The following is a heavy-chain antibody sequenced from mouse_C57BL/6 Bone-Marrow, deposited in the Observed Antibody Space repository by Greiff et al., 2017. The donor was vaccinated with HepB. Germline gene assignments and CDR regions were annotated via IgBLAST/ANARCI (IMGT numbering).Heavy chain of an antibody. V-gene: IGHV7-3*01. CDR2: IRNKANGYTT. CDR3: ARSPTGYFDY. J-gene: IGHJ2*01. Sequence: EVQLQESGGGLVQPGGSLSLSCAASGFTFTDYYMSWVRQPPGKALEWLGFIRNKANGYTTEYSASVKGRFTISRDNSQSILYLQMNALRAEDSATYYCARSPTGYFDYGGQGTTLTVSA. D-gene: IGHD4-1*02. CDR1: GFTFTDYY.